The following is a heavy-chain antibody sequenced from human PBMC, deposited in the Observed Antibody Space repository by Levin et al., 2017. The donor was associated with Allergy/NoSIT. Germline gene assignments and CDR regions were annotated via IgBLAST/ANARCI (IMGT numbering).Heavy chain of an antibody. J-gene: IGHJ5*02. CDR3: ARPRGSRRLELHWFDP. D-gene: IGHD3-10*01. CDR2: INPNTGET. CDR1: GYTFTNYY. V-gene: IGHV1-2*02. Sequence: ASVKVSCQTSGYTFTNYYIHWVRQAPGHGLEWMGWINPNTGETNYAQRFHGRVAMTSDTSITTAYLEVSGLRSDDTAFYFCARPRGSRRLELHWFDPWGQGTLVSVSS.